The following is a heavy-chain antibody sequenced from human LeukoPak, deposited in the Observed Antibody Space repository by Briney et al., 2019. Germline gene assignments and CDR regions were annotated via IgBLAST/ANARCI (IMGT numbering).Heavy chain of an antibody. CDR2: ISIGSDNI. J-gene: IGHJ4*02. Sequence: PGGSLRLSCTASGFSFSAYSMNWVRQAPGKGLEWVSFISIGSDNIQYADSVRGRFTTSRDNAKNSPYLEMNSLRDEDTAVYYCAPDFNRGGRDHYWGQGTLVTVSS. CDR1: GFSFSAYS. CDR3: APDFNRGGRDHY. D-gene: IGHD2/OR15-2a*01. V-gene: IGHV3-48*02.